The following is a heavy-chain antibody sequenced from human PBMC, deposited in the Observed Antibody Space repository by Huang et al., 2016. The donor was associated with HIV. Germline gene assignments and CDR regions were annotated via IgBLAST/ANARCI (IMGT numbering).Heavy chain of an antibody. CDR1: GYTFGSFG. CDR2: ISVYNCNT. CDR3: ARGGGIQLWLLGYYYMDV. V-gene: IGHV1-18*01. D-gene: IGHD5-18*01. J-gene: IGHJ6*03. Sequence: QVQLVQSGAEVKKPGASVKVSCKASGYTFGSFGISWGGQAPGQGLEWVGWISVYNCNTKFAQKFQGRLTMTTDTSTSTAYMELRSLRSDDTAVYYCARGGGIQLWLLGYYYMDVWGNGTTVTVSS.